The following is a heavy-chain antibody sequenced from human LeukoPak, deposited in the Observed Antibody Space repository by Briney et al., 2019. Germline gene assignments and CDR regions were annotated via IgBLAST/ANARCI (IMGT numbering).Heavy chain of an antibody. CDR1: GGSISTNVYY. CDR3: AREGTGARYSYGYSAFDP. CDR2: IYYSGST. J-gene: IGHJ5*02. Sequence: PSETLSLTCSVSGGSISTNVYYWAWIRQPPGRGLEWIGSIYYSGSTYYNSSLKSRVTMSVDTSKNQFSLKLSSVTAADTAVYYCAREGTGARYSYGYSAFDPWGQGTLVTVSS. D-gene: IGHD5-18*01. V-gene: IGHV4-39*07.